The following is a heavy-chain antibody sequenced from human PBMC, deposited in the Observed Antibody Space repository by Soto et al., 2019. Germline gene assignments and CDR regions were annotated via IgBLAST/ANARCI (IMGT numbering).Heavy chain of an antibody. D-gene: IGHD3-16*01. J-gene: IGHJ5*02. V-gene: IGHV3-7*03. CDR1: GFTFSSYG. Sequence: PGGSLRLSCAASGFTFSSYGMHWVRQAPGKGLEWVANIKQDGSEKYYVDSVKGRFTISRDNAKNSLYLQMNSLRAEDTAVYYCARELLYGWAAHNWFDPWGQGTLVTVSS. CDR3: ARELLYGWAAHNWFDP. CDR2: IKQDGSEK.